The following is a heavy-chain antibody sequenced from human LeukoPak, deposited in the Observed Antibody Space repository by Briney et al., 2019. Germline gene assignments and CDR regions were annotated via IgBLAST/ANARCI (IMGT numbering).Heavy chain of an antibody. V-gene: IGHV4-30-2*01. CDR1: GGSISSGGYS. Sequence: SETRSLTCAVSGGSISSGGYSWSWIRQPPGKGLEWIGYIYHSGSTYYNPSLKSRVTISVDRSKNQFSLKLSSVTAADTAVYYCARQYSGYDAFDYWGQGTLVTVSS. CDR2: IYHSGST. D-gene: IGHD5-12*01. CDR3: ARQYSGYDAFDY. J-gene: IGHJ4*02.